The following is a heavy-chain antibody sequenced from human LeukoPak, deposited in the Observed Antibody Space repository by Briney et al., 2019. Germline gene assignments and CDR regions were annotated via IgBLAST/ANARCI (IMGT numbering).Heavy chain of an antibody. CDR2: ISYDGSNK. Sequence: PGRSLRLSCAASGFTFSSYAMHWVRQAPGKELEWVAVISYDGSNKYYADSVKGRFTISRDNSKNTLYLQMNSLRAEDTAVYYCARGPVDTAPGNFDYWGQGTLVTVSS. V-gene: IGHV3-30-3*01. J-gene: IGHJ4*02. D-gene: IGHD5-18*01. CDR3: ARGPVDTAPGNFDY. CDR1: GFTFSSYA.